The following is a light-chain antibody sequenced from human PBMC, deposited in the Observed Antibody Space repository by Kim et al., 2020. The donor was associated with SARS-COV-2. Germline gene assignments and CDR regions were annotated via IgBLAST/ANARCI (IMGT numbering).Light chain of an antibody. CDR1: QDIANS. J-gene: IGKJ1*01. V-gene: IGKV1-27*01. CDR2: AES. Sequence: VGDRGNSTWRGSQDIANSLAWYQQKPGKDPKVLIYAESTLQSGVPSRCRGGGSGTEFTRNIGSMQTEDGATYYSKKYNSAPWTFGQGTKVDIK. CDR3: KKYNSAPWT.